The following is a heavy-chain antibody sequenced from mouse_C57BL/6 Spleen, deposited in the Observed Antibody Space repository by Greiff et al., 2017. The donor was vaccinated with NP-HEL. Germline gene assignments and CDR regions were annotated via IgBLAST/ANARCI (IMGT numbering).Heavy chain of an antibody. CDR1: GYTFTDYY. CDR2: IYPGSGNT. Sequence: QVQLKQSGAELVRPGASVKLSCKASGYTFTDYYINWVKQRPGQGLEWIARIYPGSGNTYYNEKFKGKATLTAEKSSSTAYMQLSSLTSEDSAVYFCARERDITIAPWGQGTLVTVSA. V-gene: IGHV1-76*01. CDR3: ARERDITIAP. J-gene: IGHJ3*01. D-gene: IGHD1-1*02.